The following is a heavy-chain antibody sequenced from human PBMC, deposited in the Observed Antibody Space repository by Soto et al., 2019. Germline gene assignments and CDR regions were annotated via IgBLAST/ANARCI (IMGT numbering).Heavy chain of an antibody. D-gene: IGHD6-13*01. CDR1: GDSINNYY. Sequence: SETLSLTCTVSGDSINNYYWSWIRQPPGNTLEWIGYIYYTGSTTYNPSLESRVTMSVDTSKNQFSLSLSSVNTADTAVYYCAKYRRTAAEGFTLEYWGRGTLVTVCS. CDR2: IYYTGST. V-gene: IGHV4-59*01. J-gene: IGHJ4*02. CDR3: AKYRRTAAEGFTLEY.